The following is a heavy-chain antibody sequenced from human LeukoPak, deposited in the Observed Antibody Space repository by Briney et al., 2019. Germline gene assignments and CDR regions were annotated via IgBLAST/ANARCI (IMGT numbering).Heavy chain of an antibody. D-gene: IGHD3-22*01. J-gene: IGHJ6*02. V-gene: IGHV3-33*01. Sequence: PGGSLRLSCAASGFTFSSYGMHWVRQAPGKGLEWVAVIWYDGSNKYYADSVKGRFTISRDNSKNTLYLQMNSLRAEDTAVYYCARDRHYYDPTGEGYYYYYGRDVWGQGTTVTVSS. CDR1: GFTFSSYG. CDR3: ARDRHYYDPTGEGYYYYYGRDV. CDR2: IWYDGSNK.